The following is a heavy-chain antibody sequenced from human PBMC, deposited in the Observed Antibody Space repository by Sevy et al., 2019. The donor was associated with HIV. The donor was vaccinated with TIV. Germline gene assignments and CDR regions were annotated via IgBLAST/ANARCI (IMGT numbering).Heavy chain of an antibody. D-gene: IGHD2-15*01. CDR1: GYTFTSYR. J-gene: IGHJ4*02. CDR2: ISTYNGDT. CDR3: ARAYCSGGSCYSLAY. Sequence: ASVKVSCKASGYTFTSYRISWVRQAPGQGLEWMGWISTYNGDTNYVQKLQGRVTMITDTSTSTAYMELRSLRSDDTVVYYCARAYCSGGSCYSLAYWGQGTLVTVSS. V-gene: IGHV1-18*01.